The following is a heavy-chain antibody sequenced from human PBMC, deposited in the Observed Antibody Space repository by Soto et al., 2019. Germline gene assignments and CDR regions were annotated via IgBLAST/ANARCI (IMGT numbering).Heavy chain of an antibody. CDR1: GFTFSSYA. CDR3: AFNSGSGSYYFDY. J-gene: IGHJ4*02. D-gene: IGHD3-10*01. V-gene: IGHV3-23*01. Sequence: EVQLLESGGGLAQPGGSLRLSCAASGFTFSSYAMWWVRQAPGKGLECVSAISGGGETTYYADSVKGRFTISRDNSENTLYLQMNSLRAEDTAVYYCAFNSGSGSYYFDYWGQGTLVTVSS. CDR2: ISGGGETT.